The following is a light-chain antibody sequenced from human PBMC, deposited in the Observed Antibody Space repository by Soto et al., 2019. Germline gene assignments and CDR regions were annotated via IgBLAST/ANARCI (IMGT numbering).Light chain of an antibody. J-gene: IGLJ1*01. V-gene: IGLV2-14*03. CDR1: SSDDGGYNY. Sequence: QSALTQPASVSGSPGQSITISCTGTSSDDGGYNYVSWYQQHPGKAPKVMIFDVSNRPSGVSNRFSGSKSGNTASLTISGLQAEDDADYYCCSYSSSSTYVFGTGTKLTVL. CDR3: CSYSSSSTYV. CDR2: DVS.